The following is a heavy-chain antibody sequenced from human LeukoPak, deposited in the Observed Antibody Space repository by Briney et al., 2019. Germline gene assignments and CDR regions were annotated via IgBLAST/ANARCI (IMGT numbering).Heavy chain of an antibody. J-gene: IGHJ6*02. CDR2: ISWDGGST. CDR3: AKDIKVTGYYYGSGSYPDSGMDV. V-gene: IGHV3-43D*03. Sequence: GGSLRLSCAGSGFTFSSFNMNWVRQAPGKGLEWVSLISWDGGSTYYADSVKGRFTISRDNSKNSLYLQMNSLRAEDTALYYCAKDIKVTGYYYGSGSYPDSGMDVWGQGTTVTVSS. CDR1: GFTFSSFN. D-gene: IGHD3-10*01.